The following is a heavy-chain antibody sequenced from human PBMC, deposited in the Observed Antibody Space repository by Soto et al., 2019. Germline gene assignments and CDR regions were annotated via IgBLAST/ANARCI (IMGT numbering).Heavy chain of an antibody. CDR3: ARGYCSGGSCSHYYYHYGMDV. V-gene: IGHV1-2*04. CDR1: GYTFTGYY. Sequence: ASVKASCKASGYTFTGYYIHWVRQAPGQGLEWMGWINPNSGGTNYAQKFQGWVTMTRDTSISTAYMELSRLRSDDTAVYYCARGYCSGGSCSHYYYHYGMDVWGQGTTVTVSS. J-gene: IGHJ6*02. D-gene: IGHD2-15*01. CDR2: INPNSGGT.